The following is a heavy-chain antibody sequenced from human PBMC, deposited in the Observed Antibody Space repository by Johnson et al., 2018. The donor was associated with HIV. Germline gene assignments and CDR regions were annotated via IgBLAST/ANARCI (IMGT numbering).Heavy chain of an antibody. J-gene: IGHJ3*02. V-gene: IGHV3-13*01. Sequence: VQLVESGGGLIQPGGSLRLSCAASGFPFSNYDMYWVRHATGKGLEWVSGIGTAGDTYYADSLKGRFTISREDAKNSLYLQMNSLRAGDTAVYYCARGGSHITIFGVDINMGAFDIWGQGTMVTVSS. CDR1: GFPFSNYD. CDR2: IGTAGDT. D-gene: IGHD3-3*01. CDR3: ARGGSHITIFGVDINMGAFDI.